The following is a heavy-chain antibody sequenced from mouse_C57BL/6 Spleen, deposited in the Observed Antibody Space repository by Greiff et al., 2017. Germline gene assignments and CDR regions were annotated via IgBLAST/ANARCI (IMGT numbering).Heavy chain of an antibody. V-gene: IGHV2-9-1*01. Sequence: VKLVESGPGLVAPSQSLSIPCTVSGFSLTSYAISWVRQPPGKGLEWLGVIWTGGGTNYNSALKSRLSISKDNSKSQVFLKMNSLQTDDTARYYCARNDYGSSYWYFDVWGTGTTVTVSS. CDR2: IWTGGGT. CDR1: GFSLTSYA. D-gene: IGHD1-1*01. J-gene: IGHJ1*03. CDR3: ARNDYGSSYWYFDV.